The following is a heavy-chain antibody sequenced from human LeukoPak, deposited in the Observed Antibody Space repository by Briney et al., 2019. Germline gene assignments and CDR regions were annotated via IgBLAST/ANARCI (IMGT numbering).Heavy chain of an antibody. CDR2: ISWNSGSI. V-gene: IGHV3-9*01. Sequence: GRSLRLSCAASGLTFDDYAMHWVRQGPGKGLEWVSGISWNSGSIAYADSVKGRFTISRDNAKNSLYLQMDSLRAEDTALYYCAKGLSMVRGLDYWGQGTLVTVSS. D-gene: IGHD3-10*01. J-gene: IGHJ4*02. CDR1: GLTFDDYA. CDR3: AKGLSMVRGLDY.